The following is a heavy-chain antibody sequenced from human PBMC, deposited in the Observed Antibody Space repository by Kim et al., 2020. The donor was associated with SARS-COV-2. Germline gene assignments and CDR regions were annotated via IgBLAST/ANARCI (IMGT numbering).Heavy chain of an antibody. D-gene: IGHD3-22*01. V-gene: IGHV5-51*01. J-gene: IGHJ4*02. CDR1: GYSFTSYW. Sequence: GESLKISCKGSGYSFTSYWIGWVRQMPGKGLEWMGIIYPGDSDTRYSPSFQGQVTISADKSISTAYLQWSSLKASDTAMYYCARAPGYYDSSGYYNFDYWGQGTLVTVSS. CDR3: ARAPGYYDSSGYYNFDY. CDR2: IYPGDSDT.